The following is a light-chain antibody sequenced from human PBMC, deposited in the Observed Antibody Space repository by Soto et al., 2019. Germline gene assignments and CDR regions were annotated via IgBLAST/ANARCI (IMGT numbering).Light chain of an antibody. CDR2: EVS. Sequence: QSVLTQPSSVSGSPGQSVTISCTGTSSDVGSYNRVSWYHQPPGTAPKLMIYEVSNRPSGVPDRFSGSKSGNTASLTISGLQAEDEADYYCSSYTSSSTYVVFGGGTKLTVL. CDR3: SSYTSSSTYVV. V-gene: IGLV2-18*02. CDR1: SSDVGSYNR. J-gene: IGLJ2*01.